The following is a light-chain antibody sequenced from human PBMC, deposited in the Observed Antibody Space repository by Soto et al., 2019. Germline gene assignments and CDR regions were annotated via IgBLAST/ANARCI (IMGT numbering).Light chain of an antibody. Sequence: DIQLTQSPSFLSASVGDRVTITCRASQAVATYLAWFQQKPGKAPNLLIYGASTLQSGVPSRFSGSGSGTEFTLTISSLQPEDFATYYCQQLTSYPRTFSQGTKVEIK. CDR1: QAVATY. CDR3: QQLTSYPRT. V-gene: IGKV1-9*01. J-gene: IGKJ1*01. CDR2: GAS.